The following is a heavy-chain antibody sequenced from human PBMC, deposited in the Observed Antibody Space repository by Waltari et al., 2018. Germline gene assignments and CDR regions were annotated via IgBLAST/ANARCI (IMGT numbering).Heavy chain of an antibody. J-gene: IGHJ4*02. CDR2: IYPGDSDT. D-gene: IGHD5-12*01. CDR3: ARVSGHSGYDSGRFDY. V-gene: IGHV5-51*03. Sequence: EVQLVQSGAEVKKPGESLKISCKGSGYSFTSYWIGWVRQMPGKGLEWMGIIYPGDSDTRYSPSFQGQVTISADKSISTAYLQWSSLKASDTAMYYCARVSGHSGYDSGRFDYWGQGTLVTVSS. CDR1: GYSFTSYW.